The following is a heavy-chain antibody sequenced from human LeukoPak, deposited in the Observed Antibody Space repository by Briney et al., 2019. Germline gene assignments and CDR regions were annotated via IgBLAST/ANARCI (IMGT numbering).Heavy chain of an antibody. J-gene: IGHJ4*02. CDR3: ARANTNWNDDY. V-gene: IGHV1-69*04. D-gene: IGHD1-1*01. CDR1: GGTFSSYA. Sequence: ASVKVSCKASGGTFSSYAISWVRQAPGQGLEWMGRIIPILGIANYAQKFQGRVTITADKSTSTAYMELSSLRSEDTAVYYCARANTNWNDDYWGQGTLVTVSS. CDR2: IIPILGIA.